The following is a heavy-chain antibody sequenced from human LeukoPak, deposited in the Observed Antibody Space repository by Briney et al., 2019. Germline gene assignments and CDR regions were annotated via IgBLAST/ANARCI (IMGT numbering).Heavy chain of an antibody. CDR1: GYTFTGYY. V-gene: IGHV1-2*02. J-gene: IGHJ3*02. CDR2: ISPNSGGT. Sequence: ASVKVSCKASGYTFTGYYMHWVRQAPGQGLEWMGWISPNSGGTNYAQKFQGRVTMTRDTSISTAYMELSRLRSDDTAVYYCARDVGSSWYERYAFDIWGQGTMATVSS. D-gene: IGHD6-13*01. CDR3: ARDVGSSWYERYAFDI.